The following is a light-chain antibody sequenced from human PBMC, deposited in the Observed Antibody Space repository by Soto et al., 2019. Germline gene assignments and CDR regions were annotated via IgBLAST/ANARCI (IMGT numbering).Light chain of an antibody. CDR1: SSNIGAGYD. V-gene: IGLV1-40*01. CDR2: GNN. J-gene: IGLJ3*02. Sequence: QSVLTQPPSVSGAPRQRVTISCTGSSSNIGAGYDVHWYQQLPGTAPKLLIYGNNNRPSGVPDRFSGSKSGTSASLAITGLQAEDEADYYCQSYDSSLSGWVFGGGTKLTVL. CDR3: QSYDSSLSGWV.